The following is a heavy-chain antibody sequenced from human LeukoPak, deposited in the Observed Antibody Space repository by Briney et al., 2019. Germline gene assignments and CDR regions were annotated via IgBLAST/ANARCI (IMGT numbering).Heavy chain of an antibody. V-gene: IGHV1-46*02. D-gene: IGHD2-21*02. CDR3: ARENRGYCGGDCYIY. CDR1: GYTFNSYY. J-gene: IGHJ4*02. CDR2: INPSGGST. Sequence: ASVKVSCKASGYTFNSYYMHWVRQAPGQGLEWMGIINPSGGSTSYAQKFQGRVTMTRDTSTSTVYMELSSLRSEDTAVYYCARENRGYCGGDCYIYWGQGTLVTVSS.